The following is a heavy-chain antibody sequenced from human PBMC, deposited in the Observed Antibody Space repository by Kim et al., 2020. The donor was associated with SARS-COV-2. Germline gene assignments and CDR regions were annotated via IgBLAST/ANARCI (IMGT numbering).Heavy chain of an antibody. V-gene: IGHV4-31*03. CDR1: GGSISSGGYY. D-gene: IGHD3-22*01. J-gene: IGHJ6*02. CDR2: IYYSGST. Sequence: SETLSLTCTVSGGSISSGGYYWSWIRRHPGKGLEWIGYIYYSGSTYYNPSLKSRVTISVDTSKNQFSLKLSSVTAADTAVYYCARCPYYYDSSGYYYYYYGMDVWGQGTTVTVSS. CDR3: ARCPYYYDSSGYYYYYYGMDV.